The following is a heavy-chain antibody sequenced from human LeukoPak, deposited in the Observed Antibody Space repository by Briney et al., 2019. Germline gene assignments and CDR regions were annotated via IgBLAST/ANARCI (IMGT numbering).Heavy chain of an antibody. CDR1: GGSFGGYY. D-gene: IGHD1-14*01. V-gene: IGHV4-34*01. CDR3: ARGGPGDFDY. J-gene: IGHJ4*02. CDR2: INHSGST. Sequence: PSETLSLTCAVYGGSFGGYYWSWIRQPPGKGLEWIGEINHSGSTNYNPSLKSRVTISVDTSKNQFSLKLSSVTAADTAVYYCARGGPGDFDYWGQGTLVTVSS.